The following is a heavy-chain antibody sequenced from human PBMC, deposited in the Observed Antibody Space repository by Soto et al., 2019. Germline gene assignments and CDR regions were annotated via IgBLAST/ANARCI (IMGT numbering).Heavy chain of an antibody. J-gene: IGHJ4*02. D-gene: IGHD2-15*01. CDR1: GDSMSTYY. Sequence: PSETLSLTCTASGDSMSTYYWNWIRQSPGKGLEWIGYIYSSGSANYNPSLKSRVAISIDTSKNQFSLNLTSVTAADTAVYYCASAFRWWAPRFWGQGTLVTVSS. CDR3: ASAFRWWAPRF. CDR2: IYSSGSA. V-gene: IGHV4-59*01.